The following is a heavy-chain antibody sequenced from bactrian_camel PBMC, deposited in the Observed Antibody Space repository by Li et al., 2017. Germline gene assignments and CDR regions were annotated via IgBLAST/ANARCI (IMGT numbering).Heavy chain of an antibody. Sequence: VQLVESGGGSVQPGGSLRLACAASGLPFSSYAMTWVRQAPGKGLEWVCGIYTGDGNTNSADSVKGRFTVSRDNAKNILYLQMNSLKPEDTAVYYCATSFTPGDRPTTPGTQVTVAAFTPGDRPTPPGTQVTVS. D-gene: IGHD3*01. J-gene: IGHJ4*01. CDR1: GLPFSSYA. V-gene: IGHV3S42*01. CDR2: IYTGDGNT.